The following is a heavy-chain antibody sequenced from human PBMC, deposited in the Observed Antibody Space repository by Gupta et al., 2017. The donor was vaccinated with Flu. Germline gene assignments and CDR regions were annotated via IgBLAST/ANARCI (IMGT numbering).Heavy chain of an antibody. CDR2: SYDSGST. J-gene: IGHJ4*02. CDR3: ASFHRKKFDH. Sequence: WIRQHPGKGLEGIGYSYDSGSTNYKPSLKRRGTSSLGTSKNQFSLKLSSVTAADTAVYYCASFHRKKFDHWGQGTLVTVSS. V-gene: IGHV4-59*01.